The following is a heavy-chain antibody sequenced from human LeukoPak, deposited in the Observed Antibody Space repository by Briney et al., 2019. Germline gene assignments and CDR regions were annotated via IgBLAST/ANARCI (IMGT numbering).Heavy chain of an antibody. CDR1: GYTFISYY. V-gene: IGHV1-46*01. CDR3: ARDKGSIATIRYGSGSSLDAFDI. J-gene: IGHJ3*02. CDR2: INPSGGST. Sequence: ASVKVSCKASGYTFISYYMHWVRQAPGQGLEWMGIINPSGGSTSYAQKFQGRVTMTRDMSTSTVYMELSSLRSDDTAVYYCARDKGSIATIRYGSGSSLDAFDIWGQGTMVTVSS. D-gene: IGHD3-10*01.